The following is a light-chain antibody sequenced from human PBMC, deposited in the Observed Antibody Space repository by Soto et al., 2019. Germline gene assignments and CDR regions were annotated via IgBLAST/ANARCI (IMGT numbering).Light chain of an antibody. CDR1: QSISSW. CDR2: DAS. Sequence: DIQMTQSPSTLSASVGDRVTITCRASQSISSWLAWYQQKPGKAPKLLIYDASSLESGVPSRFSGSGSGTEFTLIISSLQPDDFATYYCQQYNSYSPWTFGQGTKLEIK. CDR3: QQYNSYSPWT. V-gene: IGKV1-5*01. J-gene: IGKJ1*01.